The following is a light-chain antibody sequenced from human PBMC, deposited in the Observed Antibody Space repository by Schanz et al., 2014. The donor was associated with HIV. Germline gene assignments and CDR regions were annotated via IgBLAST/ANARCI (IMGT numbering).Light chain of an antibody. J-gene: IGLJ2*01. CDR3: CSYAGSYTLV. V-gene: IGLV1-40*01. CDR1: SSNIGAGYD. Sequence: QSVLTQPPSLSGAPGQRVSLSCNGSSSNIGAGYDVHWYQQFPGTAPKLLIFDDDSRPSGVPDRFSGSKSGTSASLAITGLQADDEADYYCCSYAGSYTLVFGGGTKLTVL. CDR2: DDD.